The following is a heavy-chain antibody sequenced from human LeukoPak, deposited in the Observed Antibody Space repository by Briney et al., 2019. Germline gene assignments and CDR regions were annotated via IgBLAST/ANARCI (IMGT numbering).Heavy chain of an antibody. V-gene: IGHV4-59*01. CDR3: ARVKTTVTGEYYFDY. CDR1: GGSISSYY. CDR2: IYYSGST. J-gene: IGHJ4*02. Sequence: SETLSLTCTVSGGSISSYYWSWIRQPPGKGLEWIGYIYYSGSTNYNPSLKSRVTISADTSKNQFSLKLSSVTAADTAVYYCARVKTTVTGEYYFDYWGQGTLVTVSS. D-gene: IGHD4-17*01.